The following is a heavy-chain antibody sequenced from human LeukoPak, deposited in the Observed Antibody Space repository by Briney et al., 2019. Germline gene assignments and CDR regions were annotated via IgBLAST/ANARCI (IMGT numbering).Heavy chain of an antibody. V-gene: IGHV1-8*03. J-gene: IGHJ6*03. D-gene: IGHD6-13*01. CDR3: ARGAASSKYYYYYYYMDV. Sequence: ASVKVSCKASGYTFTSYDINWVRQATGQGLEWMGWMNPNSGNTGYAQKFQGRVTITRNTSISTAYTELSSLRSEDTAVYYCARGAASSKYYYYYYYMDVWGKGTTVTVSS. CDR1: GYTFTSYD. CDR2: MNPNSGNT.